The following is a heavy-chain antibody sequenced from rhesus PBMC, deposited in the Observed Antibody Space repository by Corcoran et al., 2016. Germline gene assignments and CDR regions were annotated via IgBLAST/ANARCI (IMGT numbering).Heavy chain of an antibody. V-gene: IGHV3S5*01. CDR1: GFTFSSYG. J-gene: IGHJ6*01. CDR3: AKRPFRGFFGLDS. Sequence: EVQLVETGGGLVQPGGSLKLSCAAAGFTFSSYGMSWVRQAPGKGLEWVSDINSGGGSTYYADSVKGRFTISRDNSKNTLSLQMNSLRAEDTAVYYCAKRPFRGFFGLDSWGQGVVVTVSS. CDR2: INSGGGST. D-gene: IGHD3-3*01.